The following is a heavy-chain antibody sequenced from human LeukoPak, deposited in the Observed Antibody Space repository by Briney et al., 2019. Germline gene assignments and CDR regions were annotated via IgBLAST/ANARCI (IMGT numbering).Heavy chain of an antibody. CDR1: GFTVSSNY. CDR3: ARATYYYDSSGNSNWFDP. CDR2: ISGSGGRT. D-gene: IGHD3-22*01. V-gene: IGHV3-53*01. J-gene: IGHJ5*02. Sequence: GGSLRLSCAASGFTVSSNYMSWVRQAPGKGLEWVSVISGSGGRTYYADSVKGRFTISRDNAKNSLYLQMNSLRAEDTAVYYCARATYYYDSSGNSNWFDPWGQGTLVTVSS.